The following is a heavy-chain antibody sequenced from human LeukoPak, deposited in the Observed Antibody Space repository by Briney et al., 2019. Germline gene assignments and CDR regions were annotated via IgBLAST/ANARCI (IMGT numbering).Heavy chain of an antibody. CDR1: GFSFATYA. V-gene: IGHV3-30*04. Sequence: GGSLRLSCAASGFSFATYAMTWVRQAPGKGLEWVAVISYDGSNKYYADSVKGRFTISRDNSKNTLYLQMNSLRAEDTAVYYCARPPGGYYDSSGYYDYWGQGTLVTVSS. J-gene: IGHJ4*02. D-gene: IGHD3-22*01. CDR2: ISYDGSNK. CDR3: ARPPGGYYDSSGYYDY.